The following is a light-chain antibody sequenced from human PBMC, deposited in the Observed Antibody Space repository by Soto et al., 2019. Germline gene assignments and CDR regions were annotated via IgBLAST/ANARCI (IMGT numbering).Light chain of an antibody. J-gene: IGKJ1*01. CDR1: QSISSW. Sequence: DIPMTQSPSTLSASVGDRVTITCRASQSISSWLAWYQQKPGKAPKLLIYKASSLESGVPSRFSGSGSGTELPLTISSLQPDDFATYYCQQYNSYWTFGQGTKVEIK. CDR2: KAS. V-gene: IGKV1-5*03. CDR3: QQYNSYWT.